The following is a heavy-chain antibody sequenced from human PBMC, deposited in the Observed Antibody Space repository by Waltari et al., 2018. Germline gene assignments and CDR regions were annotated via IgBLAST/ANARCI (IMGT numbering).Heavy chain of an antibody. V-gene: IGHV3-74*01. CDR3: ARAQVREQLILDYFDF. J-gene: IGHJ4*02. CDR1: GFTFSSFW. D-gene: IGHD6-13*01. Sequence: EVQLVESGGGLVQPGGFLRLSCAASGFTFSSFWMHWVRQAPGEGLVWFARINTDGSSANYAESVKGRFTISRDNAKNTLYLQMDSLRAEDTAVYYCARAQVREQLILDYFDFWGQGTLVSVSS. CDR2: INTDGSSA.